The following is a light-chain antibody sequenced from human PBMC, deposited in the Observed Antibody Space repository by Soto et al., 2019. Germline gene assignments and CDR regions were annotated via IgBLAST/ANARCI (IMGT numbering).Light chain of an antibody. CDR2: DIS. Sequence: EIVLTQSPGTLSLSPGERATLSCRASHIVISSSVAWYQQIPGQPPRLLIYDISSRAPGIPDRFSGSGSGTDFTLTISRLEPEDFAVYYCQQSFSSRWTFGQGTRVEIK. J-gene: IGKJ1*01. CDR1: HIVISSS. V-gene: IGKV3-20*01. CDR3: QQSFSSRWT.